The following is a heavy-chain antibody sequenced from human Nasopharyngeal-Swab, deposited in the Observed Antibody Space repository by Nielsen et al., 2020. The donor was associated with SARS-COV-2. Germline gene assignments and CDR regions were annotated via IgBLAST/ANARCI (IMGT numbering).Heavy chain of an antibody. Sequence: SVKVSCKASGGTFGSSGINWMRQAPGQGLEWMGVIIPMLGLTNYPQKFQGRVTITADKSTNTAYMELSSLISEDTAVYYCARDLEGSSSWYRGDYYYYYMDVWGKGTTVTVSS. J-gene: IGHJ6*03. CDR1: GGTFGSSG. CDR3: ARDLEGSSSWYRGDYYYYYMDV. CDR2: IIPMLGLT. D-gene: IGHD6-13*01. V-gene: IGHV1-69*10.